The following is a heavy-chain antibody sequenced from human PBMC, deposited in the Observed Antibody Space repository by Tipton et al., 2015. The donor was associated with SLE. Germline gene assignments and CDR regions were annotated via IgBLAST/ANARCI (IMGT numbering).Heavy chain of an antibody. J-gene: IGHJ6*02. CDR3: ARDFTIFGVVSPGMDV. Sequence: TLSLTCTVSGYSISSGYYWGWIRQPPGKGLEWIGYIYYSGSTNYNPSLKSRVTISVDTSKNQFPLKLSSVTAADTAVYYCARDFTIFGVVSPGMDVWGQGTTVTVSS. CDR2: IYYSGST. D-gene: IGHD3-3*01. V-gene: IGHV4-38-2*02. CDR1: GYSISSGYY.